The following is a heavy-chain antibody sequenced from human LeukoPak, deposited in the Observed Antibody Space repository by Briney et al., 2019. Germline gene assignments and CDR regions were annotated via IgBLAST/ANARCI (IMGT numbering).Heavy chain of an antibody. Sequence: GGSLRLSCAASGFTFSSYGMHWVRHAPGKGLEWVAFIRYDGSNKYYADSVKGRFTISRDNSKNTLYLQMNSLRAEDTAVYYCAKDEASSSWYFDYWGQGTLVTVSS. CDR1: GFTFSSYG. CDR3: AKDEASSSWYFDY. V-gene: IGHV3-30*02. J-gene: IGHJ4*02. CDR2: IRYDGSNK. D-gene: IGHD6-13*01.